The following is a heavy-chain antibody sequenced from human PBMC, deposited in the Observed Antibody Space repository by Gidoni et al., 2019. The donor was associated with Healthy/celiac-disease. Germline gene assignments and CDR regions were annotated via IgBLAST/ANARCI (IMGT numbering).Heavy chain of an antibody. CDR1: GFPFGSYA. V-gene: IGHV3-23*01. D-gene: IGHD5-18*01. CDR3: FVDTAMATGVDY. CDR2: ISGSGSST. Sequence: EVQLLESGGGLVPPGGSLRLSCAASGFPFGSYAMRWLLQAPGKGLEWVSAISGSGSSTYYADYVKGRFTISRDNSKNTLYLQMNSLRAEDTAVYYCFVDTAMATGVDYWGQGTLVTVSS. J-gene: IGHJ4*02.